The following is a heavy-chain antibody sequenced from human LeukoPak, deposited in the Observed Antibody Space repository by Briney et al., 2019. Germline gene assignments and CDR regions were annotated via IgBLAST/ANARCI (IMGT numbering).Heavy chain of an antibody. D-gene: IGHD6-13*01. CDR2: IYPGDSDT. Sequence: GESLKISCKGSGYSFSSHWIGWVRQMPGKGLEWMGIIYPGDSDTRYSPSFQGQVTISADKSISTAYLQWSSLKASDTAMYYCAIAAAGTQTQFDYWGQGTLVTVSS. V-gene: IGHV5-51*01. CDR1: GYSFSSHW. CDR3: AIAAAGTQTQFDY. J-gene: IGHJ4*02.